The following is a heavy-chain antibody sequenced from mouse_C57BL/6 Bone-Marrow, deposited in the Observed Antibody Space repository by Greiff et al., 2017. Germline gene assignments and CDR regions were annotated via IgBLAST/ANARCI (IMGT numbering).Heavy chain of an antibody. V-gene: IGHV1-15*01. CDR1: GYTFTDYE. J-gene: IGHJ2*01. Sequence: QVHVKQSGAELVRPGASVTLSCKASGYTFTDYEMHWVKQTPVHGLEWIGAIDPETGGTAYNQKFKGKAILTADKSSSTAYMELRSLTSEDSAVYYCTFYDGYLYYFDYWGQGTTRTVSS. D-gene: IGHD2-3*01. CDR2: IDPETGGT. CDR3: TFYDGYLYYFDY.